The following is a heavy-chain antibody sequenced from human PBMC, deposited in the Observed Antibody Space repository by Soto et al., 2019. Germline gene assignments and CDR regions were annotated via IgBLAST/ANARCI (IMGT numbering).Heavy chain of an antibody. D-gene: IGHD6-13*01. J-gene: IGHJ4*02. CDR1: GGSIVYYY. CDR3: ARGSSRWDY. V-gene: IGHV4-4*07. Sequence: SETLSLTCTVSGGSIVYYYWSWIRQPPGKGLEWIGRIYSGGRNNYNPSLKSRVTMSVDTSKNQFSLRLSSVTAADTAMYYCARGSSRWDYWGQGTLVTVS. CDR2: IYSGGRN.